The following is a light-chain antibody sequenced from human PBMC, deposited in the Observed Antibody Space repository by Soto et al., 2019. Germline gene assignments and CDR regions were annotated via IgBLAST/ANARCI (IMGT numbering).Light chain of an antibody. CDR1: SSDVGGYNY. CDR3: CSYGRTLYV. V-gene: IGLV2-11*01. CDR2: DVS. J-gene: IGLJ1*01. Sequence: QSALTQPRSVSGSPGQSVTSSCTGTSSDVGGYNYVSWYQQHPGKAPKLMIYDVSNRPSGVPNRFSGSKSGNTASLTISGLQAEDEADYYCCSYGRTLYVFGTGTKVTVL.